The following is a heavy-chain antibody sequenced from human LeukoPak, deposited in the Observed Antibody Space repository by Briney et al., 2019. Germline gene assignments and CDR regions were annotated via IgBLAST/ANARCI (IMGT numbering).Heavy chain of an antibody. CDR3: AKDPRSSDWYGYYFDY. D-gene: IGHD6-19*01. CDR2: ISGNGGRT. CDR1: GFTFSSYA. J-gene: IGHJ4*02. Sequence: GGSLRLSCAASGFTFSSYAMNWVRQAPGKGLEWVSAISGNGGRTYYADSVKGRFTISRDNSKNTLYLQMNSLRAEDTAVYCCAKDPRSSDWYGYYFDYWGQGTLVTV. V-gene: IGHV3-23*01.